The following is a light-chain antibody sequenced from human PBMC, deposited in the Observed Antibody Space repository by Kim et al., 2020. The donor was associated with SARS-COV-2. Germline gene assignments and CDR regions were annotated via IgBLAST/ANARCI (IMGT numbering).Light chain of an antibody. V-gene: IGLV3-19*01. CDR2: GTT. CDR1: SLRTYF. J-gene: IGLJ3*02. CDR3: NSRASSGNRWV. Sequence: SSELTQDPAVSVALGQTVRITCQGDSLRTYFASWYQQRPGQAPILVIYGTTNRPSGIPDRFSGSSSGNTASLTIPGAQAEDEADYYCNSRASSGNRWVFG.